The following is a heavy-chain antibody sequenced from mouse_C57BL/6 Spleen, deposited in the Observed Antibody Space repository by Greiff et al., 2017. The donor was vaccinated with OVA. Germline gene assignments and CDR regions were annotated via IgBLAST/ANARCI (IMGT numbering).Heavy chain of an antibody. J-gene: IGHJ4*01. D-gene: IGHD2-5*01. V-gene: IGHV1-18*01. CDR3: ARRGYSNSVYAMDY. CDR2: INPNNGGT. Sequence: VHVKQSGPELVKPGASVKIPCKASGYTFTDYNMDWVKQSHGKSLEWIGDINPNNGGTIYNQKFKGKATLTVDKSSSTAYMELRSLTSEDTAVYYCARRGYSNSVYAMDYWGQGTSVTVSS. CDR1: GYTFTDYN.